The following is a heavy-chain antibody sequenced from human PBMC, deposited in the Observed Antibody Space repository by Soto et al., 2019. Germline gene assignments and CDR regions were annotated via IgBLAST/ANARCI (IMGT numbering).Heavy chain of an antibody. CDR1: GYTFTSYG. J-gene: IGHJ5*02. Sequence: QVQLVQSGAEVKKPGASVKVSCKASGYTFTSYGISWVRQAPGQGLEWMGWISANNGNTKHAQSFQGRVTMTTDTSTSTAYMELRSLRSDDTAVYYCARAYSPGLFDPWGQGTLVTVSS. V-gene: IGHV1-18*01. CDR3: ARAYSPGLFDP. CDR2: ISANNGNT. D-gene: IGHD2-15*01.